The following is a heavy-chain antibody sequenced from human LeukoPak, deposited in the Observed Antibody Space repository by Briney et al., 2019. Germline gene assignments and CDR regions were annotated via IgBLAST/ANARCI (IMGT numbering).Heavy chain of an antibody. J-gene: IGHJ6*03. Sequence: PSETLSLTCTVSGGSISSSSYYWSWIRQPAGKGLEWIGRIYTSGSTNYNPSLKSRVTISVDTSKNQFSLKLSSVTAADTAVYYCARYQADIVVVPAAIDYYYMDVWGKGTTVTVSS. D-gene: IGHD2-2*02. CDR3: ARYQADIVVVPAAIDYYYMDV. CDR1: GGSISSSSYY. CDR2: IYTSGST. V-gene: IGHV4-61*02.